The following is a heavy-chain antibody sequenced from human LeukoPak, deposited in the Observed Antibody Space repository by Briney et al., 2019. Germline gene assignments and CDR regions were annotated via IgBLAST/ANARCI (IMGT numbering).Heavy chain of an antibody. CDR2: IHYSGSA. CDR1: GGSFSGYY. Sequence: SETLSLTCAVYGGSFSGYYWTWIRQPPGKGLEWIGEIHYSGSATYNPSLESRVTISVDTSKNQFSLKMNSVTAADTAIYYCARKTYCSGGRCYGENWFDPWGQGTLVTVSS. CDR3: ARKTYCSGGRCYGENWFDP. J-gene: IGHJ5*02. V-gene: IGHV4-34*01. D-gene: IGHD2-15*01.